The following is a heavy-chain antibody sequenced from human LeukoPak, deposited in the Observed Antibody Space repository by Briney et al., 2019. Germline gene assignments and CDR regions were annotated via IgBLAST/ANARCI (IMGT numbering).Heavy chain of an antibody. Sequence: GGSLRLSCAASGFTFSSYWMSWVRQTPGKGLEWVANIKEDGSDKYYVDSLKGRFTISRDNAKNSLYLQMNSLRAEDTAVYYCAKDRTRQAYWGQGTLVTVSS. CDR2: IKEDGSDK. CDR1: GFTFSSYW. CDR3: AKDRTRQAY. D-gene: IGHD3-3*01. V-gene: IGHV3-7*03. J-gene: IGHJ4*02.